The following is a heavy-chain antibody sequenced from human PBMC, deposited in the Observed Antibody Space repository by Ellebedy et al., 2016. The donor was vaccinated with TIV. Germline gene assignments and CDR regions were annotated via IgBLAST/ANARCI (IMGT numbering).Heavy chain of an antibody. Sequence: MPSETLSLTCTVSGGSVSSGSYYWNWMRQPPGKGLEWIGYMDYSGATNYNPSLNSRVTISVDSSKNQFSLKLSSVTAADTAVYYCARRAASVGFDYWGQGTLVTVSS. J-gene: IGHJ4*02. CDR2: MDYSGAT. D-gene: IGHD6-13*01. V-gene: IGHV4-61*01. CDR1: GGSVSSGSYY. CDR3: ARRAASVGFDY.